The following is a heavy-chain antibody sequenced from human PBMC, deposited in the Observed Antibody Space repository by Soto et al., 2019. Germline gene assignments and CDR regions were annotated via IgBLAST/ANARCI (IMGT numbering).Heavy chain of an antibody. V-gene: IGHV3-23*01. CDR2: ISSGGGST. CDR3: AKVVRETGPSDY. D-gene: IGHD1-1*01. J-gene: IGHJ4*02. CDR1: GFTFSNYA. Sequence: PGGSLRLSWAASGFTFSNYAMSWVRQAPGKGLKWLSLISSGGGSTYYADSVKGRFTISRDNSKNTLYLQMNSLRAGDTAVYYCAKVVRETGPSDYWGQGTLVTVSS.